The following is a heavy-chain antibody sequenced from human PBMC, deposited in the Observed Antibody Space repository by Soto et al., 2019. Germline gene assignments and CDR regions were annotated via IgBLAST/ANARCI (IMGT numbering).Heavy chain of an antibody. CDR2: ISYDGSKS. D-gene: IGHD3-10*01. V-gene: IGHV3-30-3*01. CDR3: ARGPLYGSEIGDFPIDY. CDR1: GFTFINHP. Sequence: QVQLVESGGGVVQPGRSLRLSCAGSGFTFINHPMHWVRQAPGKGLEWVAVISYDGSKSHYGDSVKGRFILSRDHSKNTLSLQMNSLRAEDSAVYYCARGPLYGSEIGDFPIDYWGQGTLVTVSS. J-gene: IGHJ4*02.